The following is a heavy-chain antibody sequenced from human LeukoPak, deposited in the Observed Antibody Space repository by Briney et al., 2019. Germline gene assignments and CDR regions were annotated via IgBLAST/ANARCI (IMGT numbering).Heavy chain of an antibody. V-gene: IGHV4-38-2*01. CDR3: ARHMTTDMLDAFDI. Sequence: PSETLSLTCAVSGYSISSGYYWAWIRQFPGKGLEWIGSIFNSGSTYDNPSLKSRVSTSVDASKNHFSLPLTSVTAADTAVYHCARHMTTDMLDAFDIWGQGTMVIISS. CDR1: GYSISSGYY. CDR2: IFNSGST. J-gene: IGHJ3*02. D-gene: IGHD3-10*02.